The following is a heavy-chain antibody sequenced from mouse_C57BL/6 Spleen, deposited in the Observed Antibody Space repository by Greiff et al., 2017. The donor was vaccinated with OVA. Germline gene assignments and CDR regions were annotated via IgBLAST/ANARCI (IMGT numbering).Heavy chain of an antibody. V-gene: IGHV1-69*01. CDR3: ARRETGAWFAY. Sequence: QVQLKQPGAELVMPGASVKLSCKASGYTFTSYWMHWVKQRPGQGLEWIGEIDPSDSYTNYNQKFKGKSTLTVDKSSSTAYMQLSSLTSEDSAVYYCARRETGAWFAYWGQGTLVTVSA. CDR2: IDPSDSYT. J-gene: IGHJ3*01. D-gene: IGHD4-1*01. CDR1: GYTFTSYW.